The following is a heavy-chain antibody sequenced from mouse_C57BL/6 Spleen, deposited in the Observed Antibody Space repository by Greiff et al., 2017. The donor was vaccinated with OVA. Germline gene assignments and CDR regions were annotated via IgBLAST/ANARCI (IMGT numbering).Heavy chain of an antibody. CDR2: INPGSGGT. CDR3: ASLGVDWDLDY. CDR1: GYAFTNYL. Sequence: QVQLKQSGAELVRPGTSVKVSCKASGYAFTNYLIEWVKQRPGQGLEWIGVINPGSGGTNYNEKFKGKATLTADKSSSTAYMQLSSLTSEDSAVYFCASLGVDWDLDYWGQGTTLTVSS. J-gene: IGHJ2*01. V-gene: IGHV1-54*01. D-gene: IGHD4-1*01.